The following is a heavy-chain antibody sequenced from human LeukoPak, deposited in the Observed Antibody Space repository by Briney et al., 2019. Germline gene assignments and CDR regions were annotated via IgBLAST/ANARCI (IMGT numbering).Heavy chain of an antibody. CDR1: GGSISSYY. Sequence: PSETLSLTCTVSGGSISSYYWSWIRQPPGKGLEWIGYIYYSGSTNYNPSLKSRVTISVDTSKNQFSLKLSSVTAADTAVYYCAAYDSVQVGGGYGMDVWGQGTTVTVSS. J-gene: IGHJ6*02. CDR2: IYYSGST. CDR3: AAYDSVQVGGGYGMDV. D-gene: IGHD3-22*01. V-gene: IGHV4-59*08.